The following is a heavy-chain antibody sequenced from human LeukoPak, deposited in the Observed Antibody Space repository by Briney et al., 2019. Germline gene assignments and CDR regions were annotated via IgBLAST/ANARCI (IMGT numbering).Heavy chain of an antibody. V-gene: IGHV4-61*08. J-gene: IGHJ3*02. CDR2: VYSSGSP. Sequence: SETLSLTCTVSGGSVNNGGYFWNWIRQSPGKGLEWLGYVYSSGSPNYNPSLRSRVSMSVDTSKNQFSLKLSSVTAADTAVYYCARGSYSSGWYSWGLDAFDIWGQGTMVTVSS. CDR1: GGSVNNGGYF. CDR3: ARGSYSSGWYSWGLDAFDI. D-gene: IGHD6-19*01.